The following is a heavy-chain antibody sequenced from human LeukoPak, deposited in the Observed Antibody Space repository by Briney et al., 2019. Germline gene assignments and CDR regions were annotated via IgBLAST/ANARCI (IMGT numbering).Heavy chain of an antibody. J-gene: IGHJ4*02. CDR1: GGTFSGYY. D-gene: IGHD3-22*01. Sequence: PSETLSVTCDVSGGTFSGYYWSWVRQPPGKGLEWIGEINHSGSTNDNPFLKSRSTISVDTSKNQFSLKLSSVTAADTAVYYCAGGLDYYDSSVYLGYWGQGTLVTVSS. CDR3: AGGLDYYDSSVYLGY. V-gene: IGHV4-34*01. CDR2: INHSGST.